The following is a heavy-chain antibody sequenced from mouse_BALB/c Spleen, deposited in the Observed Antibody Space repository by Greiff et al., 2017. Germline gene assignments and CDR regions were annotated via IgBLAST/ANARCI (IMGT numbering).Heavy chain of an antibody. CDR2: IYPYNGGT. Sequence: EVQLQQSGPELGKPGASVKISCKASGYTFTDYNLHWVKQSHGKSLEWIGYIYPYNGGTGYNQKFKSKATLTVDNSSSTAYMELRSLTSEDSAVYYCARYWDEGFAYWGQGTLVTVSA. D-gene: IGHD4-1*01. CDR1: GYTFTDYN. J-gene: IGHJ3*01. V-gene: IGHV1S29*02. CDR3: ARYWDEGFAY.